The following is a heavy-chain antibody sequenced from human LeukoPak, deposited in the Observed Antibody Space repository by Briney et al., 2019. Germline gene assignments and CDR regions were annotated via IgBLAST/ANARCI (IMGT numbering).Heavy chain of an antibody. D-gene: IGHD1-26*01. CDR1: GASISSSSYY. J-gene: IGHJ2*01. CDR3: ARVSRYSGSYYEVWYFDL. V-gene: IGHV4-39*07. CDR2: MYYSGST. Sequence: SETLSLTCTVSGASISSSSYYWGWIRQPPGKGLEWIGCMYYSGSTYYNPSLKSRVTISVDTSKNQFSLKLNSVTAADTAVYYCARVSRYSGSYYEVWYFDLWGRGTLVTVSS.